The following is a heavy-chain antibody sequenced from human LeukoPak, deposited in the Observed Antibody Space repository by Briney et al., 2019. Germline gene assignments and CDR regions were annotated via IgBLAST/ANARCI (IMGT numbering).Heavy chain of an antibody. CDR3: TRASRGYSYGFAEY. CDR2: MYFGGSS. D-gene: IGHD5-18*01. J-gene: IGHJ4*02. V-gene: IGHV4-59*01. Sequence: SETLSLTCTVSGGSISSFYWSWIRQPPGKGLEWIGYMYFGGSSNYNPSLKSRVTISVDTSKNQLSLNLNSVTAADTAAYYCTRASRGYSYGFAEYWGQGTLVTVSS. CDR1: GGSISSFY.